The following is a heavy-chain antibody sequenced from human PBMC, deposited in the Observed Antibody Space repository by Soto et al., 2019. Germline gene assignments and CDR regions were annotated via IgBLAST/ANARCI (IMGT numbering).Heavy chain of an antibody. D-gene: IGHD1-1*01. CDR1: GDSVSSSSAG. V-gene: IGHV6-1*01. CDR3: ARGSWAAISGTSSMEV. CDR2: TYYKSKWYY. Sequence: PSQTLSLTCDISGDSVSSSSAGWNWIRQTPSRGLEWLGRTYYKSKWYYTYAASVKSRITVSTDTSKNQFSPQLTSVTPEDPAVYSCARGSWAAISGTSSMEVWDKGT. J-gene: IGHJ6*03.